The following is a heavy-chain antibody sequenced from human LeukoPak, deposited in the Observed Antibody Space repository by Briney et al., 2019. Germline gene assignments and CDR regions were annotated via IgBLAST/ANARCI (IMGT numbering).Heavy chain of an antibody. Sequence: SETLSLTCTVSGGSVSSGSYYWSWIRQPPGKGLEWIGFIYYSGNTNYNPSLKSRVTISVDTSKNRFSLRLSSVTAADTAVYYCARGHSNYVDYWGQGTLVTVSS. V-gene: IGHV4-61*01. CDR3: ARGHSNYVDY. CDR2: IYYSGNT. CDR1: GGSVSSGSYY. D-gene: IGHD4-11*01. J-gene: IGHJ4*02.